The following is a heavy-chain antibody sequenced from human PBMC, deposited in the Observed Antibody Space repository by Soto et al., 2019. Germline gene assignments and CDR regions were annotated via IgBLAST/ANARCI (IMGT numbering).Heavy chain of an antibody. CDR2: SSNKAYSYMT. J-gene: IGHJ4*02. D-gene: IGHD1-1*01. Sequence: PGGSLRLSCVVSGFIFHEHDMHWVRQAPGKGLEWVGRSSNKAYSYMTEHDASVKGRFTISRDDSRNSMFLQMNSPRAEDTAVYYCALSWYSYYFDLWGQGTLVTVSS. CDR1: GFIFHEHD. CDR3: ALSWYSYYFDL. V-gene: IGHV3-72*01.